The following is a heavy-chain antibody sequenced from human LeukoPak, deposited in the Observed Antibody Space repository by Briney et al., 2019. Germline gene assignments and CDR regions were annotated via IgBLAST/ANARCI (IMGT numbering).Heavy chain of an antibody. Sequence: GSLRVSCAASGFTFTTYGMSWVRQAPGQGLEWVSSISASGGSTYYAESVQGRFTISRDNSKNTLYLQMNSLRAEEAAVYYCAKDLASGYERYWYFALWGRGTLVTVSP. CDR2: ISASGGST. J-gene: IGHJ2*01. D-gene: IGHD5-12*01. CDR1: GFTFTTYG. V-gene: IGHV3-23*01. CDR3: AKDLASGYERYWYFAL.